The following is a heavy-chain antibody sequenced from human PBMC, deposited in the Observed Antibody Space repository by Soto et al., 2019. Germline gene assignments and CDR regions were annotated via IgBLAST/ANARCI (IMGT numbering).Heavy chain of an antibody. CDR3: ARFEGYRSGWYGLTWFDP. CDR1: GYSFTSYW. Sequence: PGESLKISCKGSGYSFTSYWIGWVRQMPGKGLEWMGIIYPGDSDTRYSPSFQGQVTISADKSISTAYLQWSSLKASDTAMYYCARFEGYRSGWYGLTWFDPWGQGTLVTVSS. CDR2: IYPGDSDT. D-gene: IGHD6-19*01. V-gene: IGHV5-51*01. J-gene: IGHJ5*02.